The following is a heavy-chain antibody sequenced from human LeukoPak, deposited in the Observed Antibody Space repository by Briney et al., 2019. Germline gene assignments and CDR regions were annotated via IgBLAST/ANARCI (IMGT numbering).Heavy chain of an antibody. CDR1: GGTFSSHA. CDR3: ARGLQYQLLKVLGYYYMDV. V-gene: IGHV1-69*05. D-gene: IGHD2-2*01. Sequence: SVKVSCKASGGTFSSHAIAWVRQAPGQGPEWMGGIIPISGTANYAQKFQGRVTITTDESTSTAYMELSSLTSDDAAVYYCARGLQYQLLKVLGYYYMDVWGEGPTVTVSS. CDR2: IIPISGTA. J-gene: IGHJ6*03.